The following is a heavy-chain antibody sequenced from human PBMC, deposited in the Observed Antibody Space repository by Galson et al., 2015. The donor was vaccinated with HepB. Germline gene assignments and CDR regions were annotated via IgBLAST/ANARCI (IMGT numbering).Heavy chain of an antibody. CDR3: ARDGGDSNFDY. V-gene: IGHV3-48*01. CDR2: ISTSSSII. Sequence: SLRLSCAASGLTFSSYSMNWVRQAPGKGLEWVSYISTSSSIIYYADSVKGRFTISRDNAKKSLYLQMNSLRAEDTAVYFCARDGGDSNFDYWGQGTLVTVSS. CDR1: GLTFSSYS. J-gene: IGHJ4*02. D-gene: IGHD3-16*01.